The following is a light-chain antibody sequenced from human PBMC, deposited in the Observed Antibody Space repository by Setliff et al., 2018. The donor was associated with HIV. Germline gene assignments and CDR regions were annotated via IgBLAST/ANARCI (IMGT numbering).Light chain of an antibody. CDR1: SSDIGDYES. V-gene: IGLV2-23*02. CDR3: CSYVGSDSWI. CDR2: DVT. Sequence: LAQPASVSGSPGQSITISCTGSSSDIGDYESVSWYQQHPGEVPKLMIYDVTKRPSGISNRFSASKSGNTASLTISGLQAEDEAHYYCCSYVGSDSWILGGGTKVTVL. J-gene: IGLJ2*01.